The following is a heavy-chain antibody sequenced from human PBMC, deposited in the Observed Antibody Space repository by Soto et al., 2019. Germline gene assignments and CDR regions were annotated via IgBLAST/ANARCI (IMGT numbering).Heavy chain of an antibody. CDR1: GGTFSSYA. D-gene: IGHD3-22*01. J-gene: IGHJ3*02. V-gene: IGHV1-69*01. CDR2: IIPIFGTA. Sequence: QVQLVQSGAEVKKPGSSVKVSCKASGGTFSSYAISWVRQAPGQGLEWMGGIIPIFGTANYAQKFQGRVTITADEWTSTDYKRLSSVGSEDTAVYYCGRDRAGLWAYYGNDAFDIWVPGRMVTVST. CDR3: GRDRAGLWAYYGNDAFDI.